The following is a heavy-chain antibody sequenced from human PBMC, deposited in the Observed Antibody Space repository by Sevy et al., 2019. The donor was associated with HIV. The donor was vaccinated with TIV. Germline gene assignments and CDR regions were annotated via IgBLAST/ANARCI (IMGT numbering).Heavy chain of an antibody. CDR3: ARDYLPKEDAFDI. V-gene: IGHV1-2*02. J-gene: IGHJ3*02. CDR2: INPNSGGT. CDR1: GYTFTGYY. Sequence: ASVKVSCKASGYTFTGYYMHWVRQAPGQGLEWMGWINPNSGGTNYSQKFQGRVTMTRDTSISTAYMELSRLRSDDTAVYYCARDYLPKEDAFDIWGQGTMVTVSS.